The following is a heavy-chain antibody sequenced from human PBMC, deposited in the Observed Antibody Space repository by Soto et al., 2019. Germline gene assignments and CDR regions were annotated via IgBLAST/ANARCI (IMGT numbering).Heavy chain of an antibody. J-gene: IGHJ5*02. CDR1: GGSFSGYS. Sequence: PSETLSLTCAVYGGSFSGYSWSWIRQPPGKGLEWIGEINHGGSTNYNPSLKSRVTISVDTSKNQFSLKLSSVTAANTAVFYCARGTTSFDPWGQGTLVTAPQ. V-gene: IGHV4-34*01. CDR2: INHGGST. CDR3: ARGTTSFDP.